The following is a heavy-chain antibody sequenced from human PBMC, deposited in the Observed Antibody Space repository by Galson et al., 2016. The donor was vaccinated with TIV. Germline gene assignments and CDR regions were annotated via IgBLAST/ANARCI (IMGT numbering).Heavy chain of an antibody. Sequence: SVKVSCKASGYTFSNYGVSWIRQAPGHGLEWMGWISGYNGNTNYAQKFQGRVTLTTDTLTSTAYIELRSLTHDDTAIYYCARDRMAILTGYECDYWGQGTLVTVSS. V-gene: IGHV1-18*01. CDR3: ARDRMAILTGYECDY. CDR1: GYTFSNYG. D-gene: IGHD3-9*01. J-gene: IGHJ4*02. CDR2: ISGYNGNT.